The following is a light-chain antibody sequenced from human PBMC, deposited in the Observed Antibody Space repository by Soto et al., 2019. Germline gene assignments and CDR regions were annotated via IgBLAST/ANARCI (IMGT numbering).Light chain of an antibody. CDR2: GAS. V-gene: IGKV3-15*01. Sequence: EIVMTQSPATLSVSPGERATLSCRASQSVSNKLAWYQQKPGQAPRLLIYGASTRATGIPDKFSGSGSGTEFTLTISSLQSEDFALYYCQQYDNWPPWTFGQGTKVEIK. CDR1: QSVSNK. J-gene: IGKJ1*01. CDR3: QQYDNWPPWT.